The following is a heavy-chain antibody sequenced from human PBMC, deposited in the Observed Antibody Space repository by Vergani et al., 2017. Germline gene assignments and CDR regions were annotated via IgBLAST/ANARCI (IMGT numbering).Heavy chain of an antibody. CDR1: GGSISSYY. CDR2: IYYSGST. CDR3: ARHSDILTGDYPGGPRDY. D-gene: IGHD3-9*01. J-gene: IGHJ4*02. V-gene: IGHV4-59*05. Sequence: QVQLQESGPGLVKPSETLSLTCTVSGGSISSYYWSWIRQPAGKGLEWIGSIYYSGSTYYNPSLKSRVTISVDTSKKQFSLKLSSVTAADTAVYYCARHSDILTGDYPGGPRDYWGQGTLVTVSS.